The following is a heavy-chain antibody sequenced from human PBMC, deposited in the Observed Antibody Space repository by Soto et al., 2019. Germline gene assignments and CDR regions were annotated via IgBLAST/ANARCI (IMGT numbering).Heavy chain of an antibody. CDR1: GGSISSYY. V-gene: IGHV4-59*01. CDR2: IYYSGST. CDR3: ARDQVTIFGVVPTGWFDP. J-gene: IGHJ5*02. Sequence: PSETLSLTCTVSGGSISSYYWSWIRPPPGKGLEWIGYIYYSGSTNYNPSLKSRVTISVDTSKNQSSLKLSSVTAADTAVYYCARDQVTIFGVVPTGWFDPWGQGTLVTVSS. D-gene: IGHD3-3*01.